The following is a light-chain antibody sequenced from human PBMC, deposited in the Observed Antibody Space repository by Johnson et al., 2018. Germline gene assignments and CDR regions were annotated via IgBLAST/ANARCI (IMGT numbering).Light chain of an antibody. CDR1: SSNIGNNY. CDR2: ENN. CDR3: GTWDSSLGAGNV. J-gene: IGLJ1*01. V-gene: IGLV1-51*02. Sequence: QSVLTQPPSVSAAPGQKVTISCSGSSSNIGNNYVSWYQQLPGTAPKLLIYENNKRPSGIPDRFSDSKSGTSATLAITGLQSGNEADYYFGTWDSSLGAGNVFGTGTKVTVL.